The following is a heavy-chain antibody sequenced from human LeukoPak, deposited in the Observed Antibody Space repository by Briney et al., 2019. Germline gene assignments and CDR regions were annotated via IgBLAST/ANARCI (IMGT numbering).Heavy chain of an antibody. CDR2: IYYSGST. CDR3: ARQEAEGIADC. J-gene: IGHJ4*02. V-gene: IGHV4-39*01. D-gene: IGHD6-13*01. Sequence: PSETLSLTCTVSGXSISSSSYYWGWIRQPPGKGLEWIGSIYYSGSTYYNPSLKSRVTISVDTSKNQFSLKLSSVTAADTAVYYCARQEAEGIADCWGQGTLVTVSS. CDR1: GXSISSSSYY.